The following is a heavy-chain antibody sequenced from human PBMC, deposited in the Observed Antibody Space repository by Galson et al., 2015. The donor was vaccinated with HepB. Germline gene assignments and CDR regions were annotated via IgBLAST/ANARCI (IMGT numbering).Heavy chain of an antibody. V-gene: IGHV3-15*01. J-gene: IGHJ5*02. Sequence: SLRLSCAASGFSISAYGMHWVRQAPGKGLEWVGRIKSKTDGATTDYNAPVKGRFTISRDDSKNRLYLQMDRLKTEDTAVYYCTTDVYYSTYWSWLDPWGQGTLVTVSS. D-gene: IGHD2-8*02. CDR1: GFSISAYG. CDR3: TTDVYYSTYWSWLDP. CDR2: IKSKTDGATT.